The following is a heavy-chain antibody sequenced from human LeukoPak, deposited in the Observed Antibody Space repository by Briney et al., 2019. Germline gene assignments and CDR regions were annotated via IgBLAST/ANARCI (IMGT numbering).Heavy chain of an antibody. J-gene: IGHJ3*02. D-gene: IGHD1-26*01. CDR3: ARQGGIVGSTTQGVDI. V-gene: IGHV5-51*01. CDR1: AYTFTSYW. CDR2: IYPGDSDT. Sequence: GESLKISCKGSAYTFTSYWIAWVRQMPGKGLEWMGIIYPGDSDTRYSPSFQGQVTISADKSISTAYLQWSSLKASDTAMYYCARQGGIVGSTTQGVDIWGQGTMVTVSS.